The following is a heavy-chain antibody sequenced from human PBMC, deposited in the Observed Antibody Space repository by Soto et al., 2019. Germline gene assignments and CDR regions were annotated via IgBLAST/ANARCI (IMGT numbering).Heavy chain of an antibody. Sequence: GEALKISCKGSGYSFTSYWISGVRQMPGKGLERMGRIDPSDSYTNYSPSFHGHVTISADKSISTAYLQWSSLKASDTAMYYCARHIYDSATAPNFPYYFDSWGQGTPGTVSS. D-gene: IGHD2-15*01. CDR1: GYSFTSYW. CDR3: ARHIYDSATAPNFPYYFDS. V-gene: IGHV5-10-1*01. J-gene: IGHJ4*02. CDR2: IDPSDSYT.